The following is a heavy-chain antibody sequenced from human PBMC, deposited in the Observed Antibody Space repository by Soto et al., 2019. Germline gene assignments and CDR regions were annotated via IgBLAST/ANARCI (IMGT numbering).Heavy chain of an antibody. Sequence: GGSLRLSCGASAITCSSYAMHWVSQPPGTGMERVTFISYDGSNKYYADSVKGRFTISRDNSKNTLYLQMNSLRNEDTAVSYCATLHVFGVSTPLDYFCLDGLGQGTTVADAS. CDR2: ISYDGSNK. CDR3: ATLHVFGVSTPLDYFCLDG. D-gene: IGHD3-3*01. CDR1: AITCSSYA. V-gene: IGHV3-30*14. J-gene: IGHJ6*02.